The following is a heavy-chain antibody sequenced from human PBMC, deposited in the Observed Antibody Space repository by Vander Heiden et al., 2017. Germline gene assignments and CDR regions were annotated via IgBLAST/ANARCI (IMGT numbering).Heavy chain of an antibody. Sequence: EVQLAESGGGLVSPGGSLSLSCAASGFTFSSTSMNWVRQAPGKGLEWVSSISGSSNYIYYADSVKGRFTISRDNAKNSLYLQMNSLRAEDTAVYYCARDDGQLGYWGQGTLVTVSS. J-gene: IGHJ4*02. V-gene: IGHV3-21*01. CDR2: ISGSSNYI. CDR1: GFTFSSTS. D-gene: IGHD1-1*01. CDR3: ARDDGQLGY.